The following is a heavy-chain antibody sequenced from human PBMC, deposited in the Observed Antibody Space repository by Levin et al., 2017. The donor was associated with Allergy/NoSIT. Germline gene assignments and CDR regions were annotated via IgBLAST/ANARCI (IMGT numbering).Heavy chain of an antibody. V-gene: IGHV4-59*08. CDR2: IYYSGST. CDR1: GGSISSSYY. D-gene: IGHD1-1*01. CDR3: ARQSHWSAHFDY. J-gene: IGHJ4*02. Sequence: SETLSLTCTVSGGSISSSYYWSWIRQPPGKRLEWIGYIYYSGSTNYNPSLKSRFTISVDTSKNQFSLKLSSVTAADTAVYYCARQSHWSAHFDYWGQGTLVTVSS.